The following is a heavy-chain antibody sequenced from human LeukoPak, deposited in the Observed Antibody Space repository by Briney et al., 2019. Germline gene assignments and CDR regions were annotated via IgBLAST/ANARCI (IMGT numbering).Heavy chain of an antibody. V-gene: IGHV4-59*01. D-gene: IGHD3-16*01. CDR2: IYYSGST. CDR1: GGSISSYY. Sequence: SETLSLTCTVSGGSISSYYWSWIRQPPGKGLEWIGYIYYSGSTNYNPSLKSRVTISVDTSKNQFSLKLSSVTAADTAVYYCARFFGRAYYYYGMDVWGQGTAVTVSS. CDR3: ARFFGRAYYYYGMDV. J-gene: IGHJ6*02.